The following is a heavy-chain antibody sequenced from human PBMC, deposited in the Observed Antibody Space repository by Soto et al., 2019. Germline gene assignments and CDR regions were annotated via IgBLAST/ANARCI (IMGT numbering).Heavy chain of an antibody. J-gene: IGHJ5*02. Sequence: QVTLKESGPVLVKPTETLTLTCTVSGFSLSNARMGVSWIRQPPGKALEWLAHIFSNDEKSYSTSLKSRLTSSKDTSKSQVVLTMTNMDPVDTATYYCARIIVVVVAATRFDPWGQGTLVTVSS. CDR3: ARIIVVVVAATRFDP. CDR1: GFSLSNARMG. V-gene: IGHV2-26*01. D-gene: IGHD2-15*01. CDR2: IFSNDEK.